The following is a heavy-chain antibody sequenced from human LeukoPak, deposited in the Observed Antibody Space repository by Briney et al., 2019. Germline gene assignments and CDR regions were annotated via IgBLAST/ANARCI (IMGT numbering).Heavy chain of an antibody. Sequence: PSETLSLTCAVSGYSISSGYYWGWIRQPPGKGLEWIGSIYHSGSTYYNPSLKSRVTISVDTSKNQFSLKLSSVTAADTAVYYCARSPDCSSTSCYRGIYYFDYWGQGTLATVSS. J-gene: IGHJ4*02. CDR1: GYSISSGYY. V-gene: IGHV4-38-2*01. CDR3: ARSPDCSSTSCYRGIYYFDY. CDR2: IYHSGST. D-gene: IGHD2-2*02.